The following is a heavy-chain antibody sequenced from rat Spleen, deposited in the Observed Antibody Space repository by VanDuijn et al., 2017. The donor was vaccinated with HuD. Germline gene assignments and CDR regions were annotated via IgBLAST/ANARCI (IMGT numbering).Heavy chain of an antibody. CDR3: ARRYYGYGDY. J-gene: IGHJ2*01. D-gene: IGHD1-6*01. CDR2: ITYDGIRT. Sequence: EVQLVESGGGLVQPGRSLDLSCAASGFTFSNFDMAWVRQAPAKGLEWVASITYDGIRTYYRDSVKGRFTMSRDNAKGTLYLQMGSLRSEDTATYYCARRYYGYGDYWGQGVMVTVSS. CDR1: GFTFSNFD. V-gene: IGHV5-29*01.